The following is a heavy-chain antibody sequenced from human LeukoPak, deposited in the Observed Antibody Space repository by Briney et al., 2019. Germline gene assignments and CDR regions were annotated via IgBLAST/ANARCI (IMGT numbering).Heavy chain of an antibody. Sequence: SETLSLPCAVYGGSFSGYYWSWIRQPPGKGLEWIGEINHSGSTNYNPSLKSRVTISVDTSKNQFSLKLSSVTAADTAVYYCATLPSAGPHRGYYSYGMDVWGQGTTVTVSS. V-gene: IGHV4-34*01. J-gene: IGHJ6*02. D-gene: IGHD6-13*01. CDR2: INHSGST. CDR3: ATLPSAGPHRGYYSYGMDV. CDR1: GGSFSGYY.